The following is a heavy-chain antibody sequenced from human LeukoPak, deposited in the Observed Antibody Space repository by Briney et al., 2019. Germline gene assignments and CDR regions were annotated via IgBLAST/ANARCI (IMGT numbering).Heavy chain of an antibody. CDR2: MNPNSGNT. J-gene: IGHJ6*02. V-gene: IGHV1-8*01. D-gene: IGHD2-2*01. CDR3: ARTRSYYYGMDV. Sequence: ASVKVSCKASGYTFTSYDINWVRQATGQGLEWMGWMNPNSGNTGYAQKFQGRVTMIRNTSISTAYMELSSLRSEDTAVYYCARTRSYYYGMDVWGQGTTVTVSS. CDR1: GYTFTSYD.